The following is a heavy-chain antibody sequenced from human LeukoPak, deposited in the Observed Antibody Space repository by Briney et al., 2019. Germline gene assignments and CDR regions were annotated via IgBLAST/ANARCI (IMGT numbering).Heavy chain of an antibody. V-gene: IGHV1-69*04. D-gene: IGHD3-16*01. CDR1: GGTFSSYA. CDR2: IIPILGIA. CDR3: ARELGEILNDAFDI. J-gene: IGHJ3*02. Sequence: SVKVSCKASGGTFSSYAVSWVRQAPGQGLEWMGRIIPILGIANYAQKFQGRVTITADKSTSTAYMELSSLRSEDTAVYYCARELGEILNDAFDIWGQGTMVTVSS.